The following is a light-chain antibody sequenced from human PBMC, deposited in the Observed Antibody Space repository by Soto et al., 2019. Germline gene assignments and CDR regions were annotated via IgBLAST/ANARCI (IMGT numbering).Light chain of an antibody. CDR2: AAS. J-gene: IGKJ1*01. CDR1: QNIKTY. CDR3: QQSFSTPPT. V-gene: IGKV1-39*01. Sequence: DIQMTQSPSSLSASVGDSVTITCRASQNIKTYLNWYQQKPGKAPNLLIYAASSLQSGVPSRFSGSGSGTDFTLTISSLQPEDFASYYCQQSFSTPPTFGQGTKVDI.